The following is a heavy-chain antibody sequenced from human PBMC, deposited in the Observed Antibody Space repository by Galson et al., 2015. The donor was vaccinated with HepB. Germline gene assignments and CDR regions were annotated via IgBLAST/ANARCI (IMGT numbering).Heavy chain of an antibody. J-gene: IGHJ3*02. D-gene: IGHD6-19*01. CDR3: ATTSPIRIAVAGDDAFDI. Sequence: TLSLTCTVSGGSISSGSYYWSWIRQPAGKGLEWIGRIYTGGSTNYNPSLKSRVTISVDTSKNQFSLKLSSVTAADTAVYYCATTSPIRIAVAGDDAFDIWGQGTMVTVSS. CDR2: IYTGGST. CDR1: GGSISSGSYY. V-gene: IGHV4-61*02.